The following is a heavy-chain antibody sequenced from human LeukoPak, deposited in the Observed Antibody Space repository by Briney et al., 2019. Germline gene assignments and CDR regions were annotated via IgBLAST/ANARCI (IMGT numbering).Heavy chain of an antibody. CDR2: IWYDGSNK. J-gene: IGHJ4*02. V-gene: IGHV3-33*01. CDR1: GFTFSSYD. D-gene: IGHD6-19*01. Sequence: GGSLRLSCAASGFTFSSYDMHWVRQAPGKGLEWVAVIWYDGSNKYYADSVKGRFTISRDNSKNTLYLQMNSLRAEDTAVYYCARVEGTGSGWPFDYWGQGTLVTVSS. CDR3: ARVEGTGSGWPFDY.